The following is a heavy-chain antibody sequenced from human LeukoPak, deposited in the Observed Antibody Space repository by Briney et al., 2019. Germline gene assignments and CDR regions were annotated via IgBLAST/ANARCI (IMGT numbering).Heavy chain of an antibody. J-gene: IGHJ4*02. CDR3: GRVVVVPAARSPFDY. V-gene: IGHV4-34*01. CDR2: INHSRST. D-gene: IGHD2-2*01. CDR1: GGSFIGYY. Sequence: PSENLSHTCAVYGGSFIGYYWSWIRQPPGKGLEWIGEINHSRSTNYNPSLKSRVTISVDTSKNQFSLKLSSVTAADTAVYYCGRVVVVPAARSPFDYWGQGTLVTVSS.